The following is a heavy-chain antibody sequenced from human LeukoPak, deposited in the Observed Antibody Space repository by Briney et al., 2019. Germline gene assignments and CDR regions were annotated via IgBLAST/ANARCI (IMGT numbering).Heavy chain of an antibody. CDR1: GFTFSSYS. D-gene: IGHD5-18*01. J-gene: IGHJ6*03. CDR3: AREVQLWSLDYYYYYMDV. CDR2: ISSSSYI. Sequence: GGSLRLSCAASGFTFSSYSMNWVRQAPGKGLERVSSISSSSYIYYADSVKGRFTISRDNAKNSLYLQMNSLRAEDTAVYYCAREVQLWSLDYYYYYMDVWGKGTTVTISS. V-gene: IGHV3-21*01.